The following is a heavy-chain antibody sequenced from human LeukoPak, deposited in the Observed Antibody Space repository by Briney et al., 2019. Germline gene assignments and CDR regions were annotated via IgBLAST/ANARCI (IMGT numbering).Heavy chain of an antibody. D-gene: IGHD5-12*01. CDR3: ASLASKSGYSF. CDR1: GFTFSSYW. CDR2: INSDGSST. Sequence: GGSLRLSCAASGFTFSSYWMHWVRQAPGKGLVWVSRINSDGSSTSYADSVKGRFTISRDNAKNTLYLQMNSLRAEDTAVYYCASLASKSGYSFWGQGTLVTVSS. V-gene: IGHV3-74*01. J-gene: IGHJ4*02.